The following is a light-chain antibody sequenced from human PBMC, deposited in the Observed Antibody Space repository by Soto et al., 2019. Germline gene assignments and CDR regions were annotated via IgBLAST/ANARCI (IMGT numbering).Light chain of an antibody. V-gene: IGKV3-11*01. CDR3: QQRSNWPIT. CDR1: QSISSY. CDR2: DAS. J-gene: IGKJ5*01. Sequence: EIVLTQSPATLSLSPGGRATLSCRASQSISSYLAWYQRKPGQAPRLLIYDASNRATGIPARFSGSGSGTDFAHTISSLEPKDFAVYYCQQRSNWPITFGQGTRLEIK.